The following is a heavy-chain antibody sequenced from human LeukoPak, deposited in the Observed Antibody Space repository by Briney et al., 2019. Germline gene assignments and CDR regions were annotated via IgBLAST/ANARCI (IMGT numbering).Heavy chain of an antibody. CDR2: ISGSGGRT. J-gene: IGHJ6*03. V-gene: IGHV3-23*01. CDR3: ARALQYMHYYYYYMDV. CDR1: GFTFSSYS. D-gene: IGHD6-6*01. Sequence: PGGSLRLSCAASGFTFSSYSMNWVRQAPGKGLEWVSAISGSGGRTYYADSVKGRFTFSRDNSKNTLYLQMNSLRAEDTAVYYCARALQYMHYYYYYMDVWGKGTTVTVSS.